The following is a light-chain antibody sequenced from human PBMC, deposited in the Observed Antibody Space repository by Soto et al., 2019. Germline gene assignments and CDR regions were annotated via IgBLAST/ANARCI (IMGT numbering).Light chain of an antibody. V-gene: IGLV2-14*01. CDR3: NSYTNSTAVV. CDR1: RDDIGAYDY. Sequence: QSALAQPASVSGSPGHSITISFAGTRDDIGAYDYVSWYQQHPGNAPKLLVYEVTNRPSGVSDRFSGSKSGNTASLTISGLQAEDEADYYCNSYTNSTAVVFGGATKPTV. CDR2: EVT. J-gene: IGLJ2*01.